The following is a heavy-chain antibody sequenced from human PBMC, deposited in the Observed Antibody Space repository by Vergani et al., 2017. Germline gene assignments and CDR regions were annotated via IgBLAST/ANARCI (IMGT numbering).Heavy chain of an antibody. CDR2: ISGSGGST. V-gene: IGHV3-23*01. J-gene: IGHJ5*02. CDR3: AKPYSGSGSMKGWFDP. D-gene: IGHD3-10*01. Sequence: EVQLLESGGGLVQPGGSLRLSCAASGFTFSSYAMSWVRQAPGKGLEWVSAISGSGGSTYYADSVKGRFTISRDNSKNTLYRQMNSLRAEDTAVYDCAKPYSGSGSMKGWFDPWGQGTLVTVSS. CDR1: GFTFSSYA.